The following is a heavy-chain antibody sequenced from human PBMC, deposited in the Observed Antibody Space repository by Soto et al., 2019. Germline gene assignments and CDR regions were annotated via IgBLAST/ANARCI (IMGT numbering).Heavy chain of an antibody. CDR3: VRIRYQLPSSVLWLDP. V-gene: IGHV4-34*01. J-gene: IGHJ5*02. D-gene: IGHD3-16*01. CDR2: INHVGGT. CDR1: GCFLSESY. Sequence: SETLSLPCTVYGCFLSESYWTWIRQPPGKGLEWIGEINHVGGTNYNPSLKSRVTMSVDTSQNQFSLRLISVTAADTAMYFCVRIRYQLPSSVLWLDPWGQGTPVTFS.